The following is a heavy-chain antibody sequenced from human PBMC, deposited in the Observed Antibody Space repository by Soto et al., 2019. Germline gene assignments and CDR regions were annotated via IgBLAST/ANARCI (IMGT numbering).Heavy chain of an antibody. Sequence: QMVLQASGPGLVKPSETLSLSCSVSGGSINSSKYWAWVRQSPGRGLAWIGTISYGGSTYYNPSLQSPVTISVEAAKNHFALRLIAATVAHPSTYLCARHRLEVISWYYPLDYWGPGTLVTVAS. CDR1: GGSINSSKY. D-gene: IGHD3-16*01. CDR2: ISYGGST. J-gene: IGHJ4*02. CDR3: ARHRLEVISWYYPLDY. V-gene: IGHV4-39*02.